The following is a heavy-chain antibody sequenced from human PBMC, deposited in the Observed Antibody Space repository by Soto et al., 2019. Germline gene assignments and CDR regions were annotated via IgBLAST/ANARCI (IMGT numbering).Heavy chain of an antibody. CDR3: ARGYPYYYGSGSMFYSDY. D-gene: IGHD3-10*01. CDR2: ISYDGLNK. J-gene: IGHJ4*02. Sequence: GGSLRLSCATSGFTFNTFSMHWVRQAPGKGLEWVALISYDGLNKYYADSLKGRFTISRDNSKSTLYLQVNSLTTEDTAVYYCARGYPYYYGSGSMFYSDYWGPGALVTVSS. V-gene: IGHV3-30-3*01. CDR1: GFTFNTFS.